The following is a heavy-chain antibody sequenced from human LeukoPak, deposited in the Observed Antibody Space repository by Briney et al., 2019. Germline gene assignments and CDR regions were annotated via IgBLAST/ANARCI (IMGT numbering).Heavy chain of an antibody. CDR3: ARDAGYCSSTSCQGGWFDP. Sequence: EASVKVSCKASGYTFTGYYMHWVRQAPGQGLEWMGWINPNSGGTNYAQKFQGRVTMTRDTSFSTAYMELSRLRSDDTAVYYCARDAGYCSSTSCQGGWFDPWGQGTLVTVSS. CDR2: INPNSGGT. J-gene: IGHJ5*02. D-gene: IGHD2-2*01. CDR1: GYTFTGYY. V-gene: IGHV1-2*02.